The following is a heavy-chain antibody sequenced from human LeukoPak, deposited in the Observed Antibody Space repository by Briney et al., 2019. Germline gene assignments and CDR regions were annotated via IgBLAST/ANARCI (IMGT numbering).Heavy chain of an antibody. CDR1: GYTLTELS. J-gene: IGHJ4*02. D-gene: IGHD3-22*01. V-gene: IGHV1-24*01. CDR3: ATVRWRHDSSGYYDY. Sequence: ASVKVSCKVSGYTLTELSMHWVRQAPGKGLEWMGGFDPEDGETIYAQKFQGRVTMTEDTSTDTAYMELSSLRSEDTAVYYCATVRWRHDSSGYYDYWGQGTLVTVSS. CDR2: FDPEDGET.